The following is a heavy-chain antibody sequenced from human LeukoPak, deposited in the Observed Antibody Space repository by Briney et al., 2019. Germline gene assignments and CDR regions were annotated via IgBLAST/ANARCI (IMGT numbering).Heavy chain of an antibody. CDR1: GFTFSSYS. CDR3: ARDSGYGLAFDY. Sequence: PGGSLRLSCAASGFTFSSYSMNLVRQAPGKGLEWVSSISSSSSYIYYADSVKGRFTISRDNAKNSLYLQMNSLRAEDTAVYYCARDSGYGLAFDYWGQGTLVTVSS. CDR2: ISSSSSYI. V-gene: IGHV3-21*01. J-gene: IGHJ4*02. D-gene: IGHD5-12*01.